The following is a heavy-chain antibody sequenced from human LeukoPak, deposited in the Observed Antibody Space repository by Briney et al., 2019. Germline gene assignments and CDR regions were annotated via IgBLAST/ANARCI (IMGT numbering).Heavy chain of an antibody. Sequence: GGSLRLSCAASGFTFTRYWMHWVRQTPGKGLVWVSRINPEGNGTGYADSVKGRFTISRDNAKNTLYLQMNSLRAGDTAVYYCARGASVAAAGASPWGRGTLVTVSS. CDR2: INPEGNGT. CDR1: GFTFTRYW. V-gene: IGHV3-74*01. CDR3: ARGASVAAAGASP. J-gene: IGHJ1*01. D-gene: IGHD6-13*01.